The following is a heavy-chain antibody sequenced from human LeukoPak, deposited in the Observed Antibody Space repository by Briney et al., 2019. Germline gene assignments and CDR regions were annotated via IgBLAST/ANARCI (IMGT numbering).Heavy chain of an antibody. D-gene: IGHD2-2*01. Sequence: SETLSLTCTVSGGSISSHYWSWIRQPPGKGLEWIGYIYYSGSTNYNPSLKSRVTISVDTSKNQFSLKLSSVTAADTAVYYCARLRYCSSTSCYWWDYYYYYVDVWGKGTTVTVSS. CDR2: IYYSGST. CDR3: ARLRYCSSTSCYWWDYYYYYVDV. J-gene: IGHJ6*03. V-gene: IGHV4-59*11. CDR1: GGSISSHY.